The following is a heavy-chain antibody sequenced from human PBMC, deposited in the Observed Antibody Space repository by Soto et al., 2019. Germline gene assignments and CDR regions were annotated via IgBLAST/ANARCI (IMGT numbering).Heavy chain of an antibody. CDR2: ISSSSDFI. CDR1: GFTFGAYS. Sequence: PGGSLRLSCVGSGFTFGAYSMNWVRQSPEKGLEWVSSISSSSDFINYADSMKGRFTVSRDNAKNSLYLQMNSLRTEDTAVYYCVRGPRTNPFGLVFDYWGQGTLVTVSS. CDR3: VRGPRTNPFGLVFDY. V-gene: IGHV3-21*01. D-gene: IGHD3-3*01. J-gene: IGHJ4*02.